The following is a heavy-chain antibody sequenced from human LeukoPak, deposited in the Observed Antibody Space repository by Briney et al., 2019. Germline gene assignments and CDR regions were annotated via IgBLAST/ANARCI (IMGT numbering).Heavy chain of an antibody. J-gene: IGHJ4*02. CDR3: TRGGNYYFDY. CDR2: IKSDGTVA. D-gene: IGHD4-23*01. Sequence: GGSLRLSCAASGFAYSSYWMHWVRQAPGKGLVWVSHIKSDGTVAGYADSVKGRFTISRDNAKNTLYLQMNSLRAEDTAVYFCTRGGNYYFDYWGQGTLVTVSS. V-gene: IGHV3-74*01. CDR1: GFAYSSYW.